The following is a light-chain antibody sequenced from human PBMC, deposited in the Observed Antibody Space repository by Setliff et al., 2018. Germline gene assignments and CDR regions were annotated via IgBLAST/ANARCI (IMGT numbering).Light chain of an antibody. J-gene: IGLJ1*01. CDR2: EVS. CDR1: SSDVGGYNY. V-gene: IGLV2-8*01. CDR3: SSYAGSNNPYV. Sequence: QSVLTQPPSASGSPGQSVTISCTGTSSDVGGYNYVSWYQQHPGKAPKLMNYEVSKRPSGVPDRFSGSKSGNTASLTVSGLQAEDEADYYCSSYAGSNNPYVFGTGTKVTVL.